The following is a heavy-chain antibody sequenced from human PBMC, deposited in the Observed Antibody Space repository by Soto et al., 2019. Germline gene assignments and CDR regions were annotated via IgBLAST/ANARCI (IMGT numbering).Heavy chain of an antibody. CDR2: IYSGGST. J-gene: IGHJ4*02. V-gene: IGHV3-53*01. Sequence: PGGSLRLSCAASGFTVSSKYMSWVRQAPGKGLEWVSVIYSGGSTYYADSVKGRFTISRHNSKNTLYLQMNSLRAEDTAVYYCAKFDVVVVAAATFDYWGQGTLVTVSS. CDR1: GFTVSSKY. CDR3: AKFDVVVVAAATFDY. D-gene: IGHD2-15*01.